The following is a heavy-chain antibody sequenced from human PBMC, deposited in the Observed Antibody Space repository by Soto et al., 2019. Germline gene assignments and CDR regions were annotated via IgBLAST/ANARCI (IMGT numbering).Heavy chain of an antibody. CDR3: TTSIAARQGVGRQNYYYYGMDV. CDR2: IKSKTDGGTT. D-gene: IGHD6-6*01. V-gene: IGHV3-15*01. CDR1: GFTFSNAW. Sequence: GGSLRLSCAASGFTFSNAWMSWVRQAPGKGLEWVGRIKSKTDGGTTDYAAPVKGRFTISRDDSKNTLYLQMNSLKTEDTAVYYCTTSIAARQGVGRQNYYYYGMDVWGQGPTVTVYS. J-gene: IGHJ6*02.